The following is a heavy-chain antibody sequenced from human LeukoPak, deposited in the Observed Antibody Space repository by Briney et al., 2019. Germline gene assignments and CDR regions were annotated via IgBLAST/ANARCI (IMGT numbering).Heavy chain of an antibody. V-gene: IGHV1-3*01. CDR3: ARDEGYSSSVPFDP. CDR2: INAGNGNT. CDR1: GYTFTSYA. D-gene: IGHD6-13*01. J-gene: IGHJ5*02. Sequence: GASVKVSCKASGYTFTSYAMHWVRQAPGQRLEWMGWINAGNGNTKYSQKLQGRVTITRDTSATTAYMELSSLRSEDTAVYYCARDEGYSSSVPFDPWGQGTLVTVSS.